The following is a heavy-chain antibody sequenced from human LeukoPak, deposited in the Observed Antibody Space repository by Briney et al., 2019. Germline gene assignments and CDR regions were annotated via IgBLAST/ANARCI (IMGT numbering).Heavy chain of an antibody. CDR2: IYYSGST. Sequence: PSETLSLTCTVSGGSICSYYWSWIRQPPGKGLEWIGYIYYSGSTNYNPSLKSRVTISVDTSKNQFSLKLSSVTAADTAVYYCARDGDTANYYGMDVWGQGTTVTVSS. CDR3: ARDGDTANYYGMDV. D-gene: IGHD5-18*01. V-gene: IGHV4-59*01. CDR1: GGSICSYY. J-gene: IGHJ6*02.